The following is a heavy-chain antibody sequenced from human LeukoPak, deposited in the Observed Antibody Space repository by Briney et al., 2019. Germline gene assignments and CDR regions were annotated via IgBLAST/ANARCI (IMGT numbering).Heavy chain of an antibody. CDR3: AREWGLESSGYYYAY. CDR2: ITPIFGTA. CDR1: GGTFSRFT. V-gene: IGHV1-69*01. J-gene: IGHJ4*02. Sequence: SVQVSCKASGGTFSRFTISWVRQAPGQGFEWMGGITPIFGTANFAQKFQGRVSITADESTSTAFMELSSLRSEDTAVYYCAREWGLESSGYYYAYWGQGTLVTVSS. D-gene: IGHD3-22*01.